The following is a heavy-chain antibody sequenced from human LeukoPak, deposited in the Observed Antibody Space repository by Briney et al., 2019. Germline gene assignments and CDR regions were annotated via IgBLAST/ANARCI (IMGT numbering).Heavy chain of an antibody. CDR2: MYYSGST. D-gene: IGHD7-27*01. Sequence: PSETLSLTCTVSGGSISSSSYYWGWIRQPPGKGLEWIGSMYYSGSTYYNPSLKSRVTISVDTSKNQFSLKLSSVTAADTAVYYCARAPLGMVYFDYWGQGTLVTVSS. J-gene: IGHJ4*02. V-gene: IGHV4-39*07. CDR1: GGSISSSSYY. CDR3: ARAPLGMVYFDY.